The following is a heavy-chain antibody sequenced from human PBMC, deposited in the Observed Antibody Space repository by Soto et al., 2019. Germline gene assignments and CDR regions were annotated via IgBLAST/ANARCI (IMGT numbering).Heavy chain of an antibody. V-gene: IGHV2-5*02. CDR1: GFSLSTSGVG. J-gene: IGHJ1*01. CDR2: IYWDDDK. CDR3: ALRLAHIAVAVGYFQH. Sequence: SGPTLVNHTQTLTLTCTFSGFSLSTSGVGVGWIRQPPGKALEWLALIYWDDDKRYSPSLKSRLTITKDTSKNQVVLTMTNMDPVDTATYYCALRLAHIAVAVGYFQHWGQGTLVTVSS. D-gene: IGHD6-19*01.